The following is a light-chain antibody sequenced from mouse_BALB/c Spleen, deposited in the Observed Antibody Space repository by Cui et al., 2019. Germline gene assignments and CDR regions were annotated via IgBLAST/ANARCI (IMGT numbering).Light chain of an antibody. CDR1: ENIYSN. J-gene: IGKJ5*01. CDR2: AAT. Sequence: DIQTTESPASLSVSVGDTVIITCRVIENIYSNLAWYQQKQGKSPQLLVYAATNLADGVPSRFSGSGSGTQYSLKINSLQSEDFGSYYCQHFWGTPLTFGAGTKLELK. V-gene: IGKV12-46*01. CDR3: QHFWGTPLT.